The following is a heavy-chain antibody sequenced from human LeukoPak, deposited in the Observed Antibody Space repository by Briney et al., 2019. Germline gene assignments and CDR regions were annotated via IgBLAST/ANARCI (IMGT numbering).Heavy chain of an antibody. J-gene: IGHJ4*02. V-gene: IGHV3-30*18. D-gene: IGHD4-17*01. Sequence: GGSLRLSCAASGFSFISYGMHWVRQAPGKGLEWVGVISDDGRSKDYADPVKGRFTISRDNSKDTLYLQMNSLRDEDTAVYYCAKRPSDYGDYVSYFDYWGQGTLVTVSS. CDR3: AKRPSDYGDYVSYFDY. CDR1: GFSFISYG. CDR2: ISDDGRSK.